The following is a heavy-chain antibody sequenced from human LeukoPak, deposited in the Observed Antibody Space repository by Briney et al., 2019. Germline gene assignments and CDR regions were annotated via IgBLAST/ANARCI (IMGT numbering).Heavy chain of an antibody. CDR1: GFTFNNAW. J-gene: IGHJ4*02. V-gene: IGHV3-15*01. CDR3: TTGHRVTDDYGDPPSSYYFDY. Sequence: NAGGSLRLSCATSGFTFNNAWMNWVRQAPGKGLEWVGRIKSKGDGGTTDYAAPVKGRFTISRDDSKNTLYLQMNSLKTEDTAVYYCTTGHRVTDDYGDPPSSYYFDYWGQGTLVTVSS. CDR2: IKSKGDGGTT. D-gene: IGHD4-17*01.